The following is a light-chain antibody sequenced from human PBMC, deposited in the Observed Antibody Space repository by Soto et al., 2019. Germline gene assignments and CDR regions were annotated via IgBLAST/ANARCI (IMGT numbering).Light chain of an antibody. CDR1: SSDVGGYNC. CDR2: EVT. V-gene: IGLV2-8*01. J-gene: IGLJ2*01. Sequence: QLVLTQSPSASGSPGQSVTIACTGTSSDVGGYNCVSWYQQHPGKAPQLMIYEVTKRPSGVPDRFSGSKSGNTASLTVSGLQVEDEADYYCSSYAGSNTVLFGGGTKLTVL. CDR3: SSYAGSNTVL.